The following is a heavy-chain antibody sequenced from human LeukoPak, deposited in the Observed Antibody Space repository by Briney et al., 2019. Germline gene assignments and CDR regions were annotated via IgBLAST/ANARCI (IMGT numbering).Heavy chain of an antibody. CDR3: ARVNDYGSGSWGDY. D-gene: IGHD3-10*01. V-gene: IGHV1-2*02. CDR2: INPDSGGT. CDR1: GYTFTGYY. J-gene: IGHJ4*02. Sequence: ASVKVSCKASGYTFTGYYIHWVRQAPGQGLEWMGWINPDSGGTNYAQKFQGRITMTRDTSITTAYMELSRLRSDDTAVYYCARVNDYGSGSWGDYWGQGTLVTVSS.